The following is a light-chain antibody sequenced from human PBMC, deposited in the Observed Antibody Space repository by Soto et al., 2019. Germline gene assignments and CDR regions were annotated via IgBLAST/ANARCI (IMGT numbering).Light chain of an antibody. CDR2: EVS. J-gene: IGLJ3*02. Sequence: QSVLTQPASVSGSPGQSITISCTGTSSDVGSYNLVSWYQQHPGKAPKVMIFEVSKRPSGVSNRFSGSKSGNTASLTISGLQAEDEADYYCCSYVGSNWVFGGGTKVTVL. CDR3: CSYVGSNWV. V-gene: IGLV2-23*02. CDR1: SSDVGSYNL.